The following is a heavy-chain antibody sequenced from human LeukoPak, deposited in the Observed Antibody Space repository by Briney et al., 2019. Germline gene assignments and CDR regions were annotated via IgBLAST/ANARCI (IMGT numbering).Heavy chain of an antibody. CDR1: GFTFSDHY. CDR2: ISSSGSTI. J-gene: IGHJ6*02. V-gene: IGHV3-11*01. CDR3: ARVRKEKYYYGMDV. Sequence: GGALRLSCAASGFTFSDHYMSWIRQAPGKGREWVSYISSSGSTIYYADSVKGRFTISRDNAKNSLYLQMNSLRAEDTAVYYCARVRKEKYYYGMDVWGQGTTVTVSS.